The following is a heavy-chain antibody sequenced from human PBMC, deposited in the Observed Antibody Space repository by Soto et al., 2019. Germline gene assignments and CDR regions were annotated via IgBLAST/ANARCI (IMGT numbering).Heavy chain of an antibody. V-gene: IGHV3-33*01. CDR2: IWYDGSNK. CDR1: GFTFSSYG. J-gene: IGHJ4*02. D-gene: IGHD3-3*01. Sequence: LRLSCAASGFTFSSYGMHWVRQAPGKGLEWVASIWYDGSNKEYADSVKGRFTISRDNSKNTLYLQMNSLRAEDTAVYYCARDYDFWSGQLDYWGQGTLVTVSS. CDR3: ARDYDFWSGQLDY.